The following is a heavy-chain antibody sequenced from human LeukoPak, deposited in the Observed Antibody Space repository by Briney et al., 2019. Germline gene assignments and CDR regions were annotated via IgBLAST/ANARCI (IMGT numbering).Heavy chain of an antibody. Sequence: GASVKVSCKASGYTFTGYYMHWVRQAPGQGLEWMGWINPNSGGTNYAQKFQGRVTMTRDTSISTAYMELSRLRSDDTAVYYCARGKITFGGVIVDYWGQGTLVTVSS. CDR3: ARGKITFGGVIVDY. D-gene: IGHD3-16*02. V-gene: IGHV1-2*02. J-gene: IGHJ4*02. CDR2: INPNSGGT. CDR1: GYTFTGYY.